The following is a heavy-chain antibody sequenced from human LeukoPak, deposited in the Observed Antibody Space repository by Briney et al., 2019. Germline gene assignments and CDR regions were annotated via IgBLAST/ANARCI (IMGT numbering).Heavy chain of an antibody. CDR1: GYTFTSYD. CDR3: ARGGDLYDSSGYLSY. V-gene: IGHV1-69*05. Sequence: ASVKVSCKASGYTFTSYDINWVRQATGQGLEWMGRIIPIFGTANYAQKFQGRVTITTDESTSTVYMELSSLRSEDTAVYYCARGGDLYDSSGYLSYWGQGTLVTVSS. CDR2: IIPIFGTA. J-gene: IGHJ4*02. D-gene: IGHD3-22*01.